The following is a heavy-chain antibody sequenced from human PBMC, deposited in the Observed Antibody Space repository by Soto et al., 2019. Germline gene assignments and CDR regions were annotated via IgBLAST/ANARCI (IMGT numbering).Heavy chain of an antibody. CDR3: ARSSHKESWFDP. D-gene: IGHD6-19*01. J-gene: IGHJ5*02. V-gene: IGHV4-4*07. CDR2: IHASGNT. CDR1: GGSLNNFY. Sequence: KPSETLSLTCSVSGGSLNNFYWNWIRQTAGKGLEWIGRIHASGNTNYNPSLKSRATLSVDTSKNQFSLKVRSVTAADTAVYYCARSSHKESWFDPWGQGTLVTVSS.